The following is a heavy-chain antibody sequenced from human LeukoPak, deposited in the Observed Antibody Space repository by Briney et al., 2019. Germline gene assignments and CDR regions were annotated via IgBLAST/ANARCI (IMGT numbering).Heavy chain of an antibody. D-gene: IGHD6-19*01. CDR3: AKDKDKGIAVAGAIFDY. V-gene: IGHV3-30*02. CDR2: IRYDGSNK. Sequence: PGGSLRLSCAASGFTFSSYGMHWVRQAPGKGLEWVAFIRYDGSNKYYADSVKGRFTISRDNSKNTLYLQMNSLRAEDTAVYYCAKDKDKGIAVAGAIFDYWGQGTLVTVSS. CDR1: GFTFSSYG. J-gene: IGHJ4*02.